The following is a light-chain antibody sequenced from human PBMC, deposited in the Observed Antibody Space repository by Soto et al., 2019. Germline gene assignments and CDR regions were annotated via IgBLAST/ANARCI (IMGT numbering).Light chain of an antibody. CDR2: AAS. Sequence: QMTQSPSSLSASVGEKIIITCRASRDIGSDVSWYQQKPGQAPKLLIYAASNLYTGVPSRFSGSRSGTEFTLTISSLQPEDFASYYCLQDYGASWTFGQGTKVEIE. V-gene: IGKV1-6*01. CDR3: LQDYGASWT. J-gene: IGKJ1*01. CDR1: RDIGSD.